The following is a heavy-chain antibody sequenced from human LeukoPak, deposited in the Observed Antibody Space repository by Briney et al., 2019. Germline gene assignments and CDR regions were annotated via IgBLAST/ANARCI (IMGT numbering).Heavy chain of an antibody. CDR2: IKSKSAGETK. J-gene: IGHJ2*01. CDR1: GFTFSYVW. D-gene: IGHD3-10*01. CDR3: TDVGGGLL. Sequence: KSGGCLRLSCATSGFTFSYVWMSWVRQAPGKGLEWVGRIKSKSAGETKEYAAPVKGRFTISRDDSKNTVYLQMNSLKIEDTAMYYCTDVGGGLLWGRGTLVTVSS. V-gene: IGHV3-15*01.